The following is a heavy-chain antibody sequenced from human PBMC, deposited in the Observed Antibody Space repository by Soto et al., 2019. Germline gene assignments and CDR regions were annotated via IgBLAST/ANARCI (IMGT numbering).Heavy chain of an antibody. Sequence: EVQLLESGGGLVQPGGSLRVSCVASGFAFSTYAMTWVRQAPGKGLEWVSIISGSGASTHYADSVKGRFTISRDNSKNTPYLQVNHLRAEDTAVYYWAIRYSSGWIAFDYWGQGTLVTVSS. V-gene: IGHV3-23*01. CDR3: AIRYSSGWIAFDY. CDR1: GFAFSTYA. D-gene: IGHD6-19*01. J-gene: IGHJ4*02. CDR2: ISGSGAST.